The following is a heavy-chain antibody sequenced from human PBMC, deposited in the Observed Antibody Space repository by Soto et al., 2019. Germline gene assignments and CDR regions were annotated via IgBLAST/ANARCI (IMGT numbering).Heavy chain of an antibody. V-gene: IGHV4-31*03. CDR3: ATSGSGSYKPTPFDY. Sequence: QVQLQESGPRLVKPSQTLSLTCTVSGGSISSGGYYWSWIRQHPGKGLEWIGYIFYSGSTYYNPYLESRVTLSVDTSKHQFSLKLSSVTASDKAVYYCATSGSGSYKPTPFDYWGQGTLVTVSS. CDR1: GGSISSGGYY. D-gene: IGHD3-10*01. J-gene: IGHJ4*02. CDR2: IFYSGST.